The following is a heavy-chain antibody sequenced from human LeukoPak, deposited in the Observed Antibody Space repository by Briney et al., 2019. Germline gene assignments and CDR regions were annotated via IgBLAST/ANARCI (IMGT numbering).Heavy chain of an antibody. D-gene: IGHD5-18*01. CDR3: ARESDSCGHRMDYYMDY. V-gene: IGHV4-59*01. J-gene: IGHJ6*03. Sequence: SETLSLTCTVSGGSISSDYWSWIRQPPGKGLEWIGYIYYSGSTNYNHSLKGRVTISVDTSKNQFALKLSSVTAADTGVYYCARESDSCGHRMDYYMDYWGKGTTVTVSS. CDR1: GGSISSDY. CDR2: IYYSGST.